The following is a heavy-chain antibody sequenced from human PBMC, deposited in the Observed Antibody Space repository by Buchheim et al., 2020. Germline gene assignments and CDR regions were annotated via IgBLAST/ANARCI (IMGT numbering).Heavy chain of an antibody. D-gene: IGHD3-22*01. CDR3: ASGQNPDPAYYDDSSGYMIDY. Sequence: QVQLQESGPGLVKPSQTLSLTCTVSCGSITSGVYYRSWIRQHPGNGLEWIGYIYYSGCTYYNPSLKSRVTISVDMSKNQFSMKLSSVTAAPTAVYSCASGQNPDPAYYDDSSGYMIDYWGQGTL. V-gene: IGHV4-31*03. CDR1: CGSITSGVYY. CDR2: IYYSGCT. J-gene: IGHJ4*02.